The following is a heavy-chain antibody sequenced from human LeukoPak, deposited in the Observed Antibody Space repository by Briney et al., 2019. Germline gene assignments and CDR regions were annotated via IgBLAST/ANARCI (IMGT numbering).Heavy chain of an antibody. D-gene: IGHD6-6*01. Sequence: PGGSLRPSCAASGFTFDDYAMHWVRQAPGKGLEWVSLISGDGGSTYYADSVKGRFTISRDNSKHTLYLQMNSLRVEDTAVYYCARDRLYSSSSEDYWGQGTLVTVSS. CDR1: GFTFDDYA. CDR2: ISGDGGST. CDR3: ARDRLYSSSSEDY. V-gene: IGHV3-43*02. J-gene: IGHJ4*02.